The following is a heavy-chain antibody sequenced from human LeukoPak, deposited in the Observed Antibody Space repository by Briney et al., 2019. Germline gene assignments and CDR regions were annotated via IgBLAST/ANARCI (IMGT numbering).Heavy chain of an antibody. D-gene: IGHD6-19*01. J-gene: IGHJ4*02. CDR2: IYYSGST. V-gene: IGHV4-59*12. CDR1: GGSISSYY. CDR3: ARGGDSSGHIDY. Sequence: KPSETLSLTCTVSGGSISSYYWSWIRQPPGKGLEWIGYIYYSGSTNYNPSLKSRVTMSVDTSKNQFSLKLSSVTAADTAVYYCARGGDSSGHIDYWGQGTLVTVSS.